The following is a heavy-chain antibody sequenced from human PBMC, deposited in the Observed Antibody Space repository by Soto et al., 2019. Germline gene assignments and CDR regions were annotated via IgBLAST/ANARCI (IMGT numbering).Heavy chain of an antibody. CDR2: IYKSATT. CDR1: GDSISTVSYF. Sequence: TLSLTCSVSGDSISTVSYFWAWIPQPPGQALEYIGYIYKSATTYYNPSFESRVAISLDTSKRQFSLNVTSVTAADTAVYFCARGRYCLTGRCFPNWFDSWGQGTLVTVSS. J-gene: IGHJ5*01. D-gene: IGHD2-15*01. V-gene: IGHV4-30-4*08. CDR3: ARGRYCLTGRCFPNWFDS.